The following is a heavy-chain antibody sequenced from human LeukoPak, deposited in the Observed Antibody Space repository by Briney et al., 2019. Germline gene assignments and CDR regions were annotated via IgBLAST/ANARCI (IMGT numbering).Heavy chain of an antibody. Sequence: PSETLSLTCTLSGGSISSYYWSWIRQPPGKGLEWIGEINHSGSTNYNPSLKSRVTISVDTSKNQFSLKLSSVTAADTAVYYCARLTWDDFWSGFYYGMDVWGQGTTVTVSS. J-gene: IGHJ6*02. D-gene: IGHD3-3*01. CDR2: INHSGST. V-gene: IGHV4-34*01. CDR1: GGSISSYY. CDR3: ARLTWDDFWSGFYYGMDV.